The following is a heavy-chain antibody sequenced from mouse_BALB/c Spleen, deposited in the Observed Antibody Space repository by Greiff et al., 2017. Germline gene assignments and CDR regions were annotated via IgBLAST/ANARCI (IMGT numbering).Heavy chain of an antibody. CDR3: AREKGYGTHAWFAY. CDR1: GFTFSDYY. Sequence: DVKLVESGGGLVKPGGSLKLSCAASGFTFSDYYMYWVRQTPEKRLEWVATISDGGSYTYYPDSVKGRFTISRDNAKNNLYLQMSSLKSEDTAMYYCAREKGYGTHAWFAYWGQGTLVTVSA. D-gene: IGHD2-10*02. CDR2: ISDGGSYT. V-gene: IGHV5-4*02. J-gene: IGHJ3*01.